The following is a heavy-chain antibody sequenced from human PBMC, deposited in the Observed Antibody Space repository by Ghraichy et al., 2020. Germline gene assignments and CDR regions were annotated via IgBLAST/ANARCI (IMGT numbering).Heavy chain of an antibody. J-gene: IGHJ5*02. Sequence: SETLSLTCTVSGGSISSYYWSWIRQPAGKGLEWIGRIYTSGSTNYNPSLKSRVTMSVDTSKNQFSLKLSSVTAADTAVYYCARDRPRVVDYDYVWGSYRTYNWFDPWGQGTLVTVSS. V-gene: IGHV4-4*07. CDR3: ARDRPRVVDYDYVWGSYRTYNWFDP. CDR1: GGSISSYY. D-gene: IGHD3-16*02. CDR2: IYTSGST.